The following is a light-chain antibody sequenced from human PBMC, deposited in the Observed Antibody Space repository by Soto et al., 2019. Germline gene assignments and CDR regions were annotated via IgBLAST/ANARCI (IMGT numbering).Light chain of an antibody. CDR3: EAWDDSLNGWV. V-gene: IGLV1-44*01. J-gene: IGLJ3*02. Sequence: QSVLTQPPSASGTPGQRVTISCSGSSSNIGSNTVNWYQQLPGTAPKLLIYSNNQRPSGVPDRFSGSKSGTSASLAISGLQSEVEADYYCEAWDDSLNGWVFGGGTKVTVL. CDR2: SNN. CDR1: SSNIGSNT.